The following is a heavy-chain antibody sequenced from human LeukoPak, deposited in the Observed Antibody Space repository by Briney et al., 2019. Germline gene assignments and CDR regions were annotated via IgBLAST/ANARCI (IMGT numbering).Heavy chain of an antibody. V-gene: IGHV3-23*01. Sequence: GGSLRLSYAAYGFTFSSYAMSWVRQAPGKGLEWVAAISGSGGSTYYADSVKGRFTISRDNSKNTLYLQMNSLRAEDTAVYYCARVIVVVVAARLLFDYWGQGTLVTVSS. CDR1: GFTFSSYA. J-gene: IGHJ4*02. D-gene: IGHD2-15*01. CDR3: ARVIVVVVAARLLFDY. CDR2: ISGSGGST.